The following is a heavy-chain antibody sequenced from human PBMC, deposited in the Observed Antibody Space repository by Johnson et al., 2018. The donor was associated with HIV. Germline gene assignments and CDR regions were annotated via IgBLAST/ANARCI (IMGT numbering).Heavy chain of an antibody. CDR1: GFTFSSYG. Sequence: QVQLVESGGGVVQPGRSLRLSCAASGFTFSSYGMHWVRQAPGKGLEWVAVIWYDGSNKYYADSVKGRFTISRDNSKNTLFLQMNSLRVEDTAVYYCARLKNGAFDIWGQGTMVTVSS. CDR2: IWYDGSNK. CDR3: ARLKNGAFDI. J-gene: IGHJ3*02. D-gene: IGHD2-8*01. V-gene: IGHV3-33*01.